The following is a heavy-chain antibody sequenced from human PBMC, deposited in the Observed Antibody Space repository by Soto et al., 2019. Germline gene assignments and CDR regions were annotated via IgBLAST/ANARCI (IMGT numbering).Heavy chain of an antibody. CDR2: IYHSGST. V-gene: IGHV4-38-2*02. CDR1: GYSLSSGYY. Sequence: SETLSLTCPVSGYSLSSGYYWGWMRQPPWKGLEWIGSIYHSGSTYYNPSLKSRVTISVDPSKNQFSLKLSSVTAADTAVYYCARGGSITTFITSVFDPWGQGTLVTVSS. CDR3: ARGGSITTFITSVFDP. J-gene: IGHJ5*02. D-gene: IGHD3-3*01.